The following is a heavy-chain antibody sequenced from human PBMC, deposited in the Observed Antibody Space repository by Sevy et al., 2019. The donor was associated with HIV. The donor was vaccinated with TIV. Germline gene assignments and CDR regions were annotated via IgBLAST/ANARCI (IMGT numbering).Heavy chain of an antibody. CDR3: ARSPPVVVVPGAPSWFDP. Sequence: SESLSLTCAVHDGSFSGYYWNWIRQLPGKGLEWIGVINESGITYYNPSLKSRVTISVDTFKKQFSLKLNSVTAVDSAVYFCARSPPVVVVPGAPSWFDPWGQGTLVTVSS. V-gene: IGHV4-34*01. CDR1: DGSFSGYY. CDR2: INESGIT. D-gene: IGHD2-2*01. J-gene: IGHJ5*02.